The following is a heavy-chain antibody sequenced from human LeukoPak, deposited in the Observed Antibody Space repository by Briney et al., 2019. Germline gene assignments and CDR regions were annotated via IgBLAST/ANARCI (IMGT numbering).Heavy chain of an antibody. Sequence: SQTLSLTCAISGDSVSSNSAAWNWIRQSPSRDLECLGRTYYRSKWYNDYAVSVKSRITINPDTSKNQFSLQLNSVTPEDTAVYYCARSWDSSSSNGFDPWGQGTLVTVSS. CDR2: TYYRSKWYN. V-gene: IGHV6-1*01. J-gene: IGHJ5*02. CDR1: GDSVSSNSAA. CDR3: ARSWDSSSSNGFDP. D-gene: IGHD6-6*01.